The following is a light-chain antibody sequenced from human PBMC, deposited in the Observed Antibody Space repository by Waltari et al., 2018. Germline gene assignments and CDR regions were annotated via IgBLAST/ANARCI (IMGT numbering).Light chain of an antibody. CDR3: SSYISSSTLEL. CDR2: DVS. Sequence: QSALTQPASVSGSPGQSITISCTGTSSDVGASNYVPWYQQHPGKAPKLMIVDVSNRPSGVSNRFSGSKSGNTASLTISGLQAEDEAGYYCSSYISSSTLELFGGGTSLTVL. CDR1: SSDVGASNY. V-gene: IGLV2-14*03. J-gene: IGLJ2*01.